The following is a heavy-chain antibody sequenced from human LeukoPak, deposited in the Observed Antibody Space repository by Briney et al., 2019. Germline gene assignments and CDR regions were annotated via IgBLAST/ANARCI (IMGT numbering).Heavy chain of an antibody. D-gene: IGHD6-19*01. CDR3: AKDEGSSGSIRHFDY. J-gene: IGHJ4*02. CDR1: GFTFSSYG. V-gene: IGHV3-33*05. CDR2: ISYDGSNK. Sequence: GGSLRLSCAASGFTFSSYGMHWVRQAPGKGLEWVAVISYDGSNKYYADSVKGRFTISRDNSKNTLYLQMNSLRAEDTAVYYCAKDEGSSGSIRHFDYWGQGTLVTVSS.